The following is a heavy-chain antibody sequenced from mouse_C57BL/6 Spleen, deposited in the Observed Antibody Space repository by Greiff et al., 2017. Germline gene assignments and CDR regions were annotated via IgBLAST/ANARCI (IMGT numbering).Heavy chain of an antibody. CDR3: ARGDGSSYDYFDY. Sequence: VQLQQSGAELVKPGASVKLSCKASGYTFTSYWMHWVKQRPGQGLEWIGMIHPNSGSTNYNEKFKSKATLTVDKSSSTAYMQLSSLTSEDSAVYYCARGDGSSYDYFDYWGQGTTLTVSS. V-gene: IGHV1-64*01. CDR1: GYTFTSYW. CDR2: IHPNSGST. J-gene: IGHJ2*01. D-gene: IGHD1-1*01.